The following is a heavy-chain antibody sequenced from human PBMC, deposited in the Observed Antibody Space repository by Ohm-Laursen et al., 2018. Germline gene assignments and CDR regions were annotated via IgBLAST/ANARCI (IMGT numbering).Heavy chain of an antibody. V-gene: IGHV4-59*01. CDR3: ARELAYYDSSGLDAFDI. CDR1: SVSISSYY. CDR2: IYYSGST. D-gene: IGHD3-22*01. Sequence: SETLSLTWTVSSVSISSYYWTWIRQPPGKGLEWIGYIYYSGSTNYSPSLRSRVTISLDTSKNQFSLKLSSVTAADTAVYYCARELAYYDSSGLDAFDIWGQGTMVTVPS. J-gene: IGHJ3*02.